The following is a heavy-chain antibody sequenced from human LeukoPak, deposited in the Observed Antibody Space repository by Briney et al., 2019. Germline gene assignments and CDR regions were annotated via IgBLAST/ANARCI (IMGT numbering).Heavy chain of an antibody. CDR1: GFTFSSYG. V-gene: IGHV3-33*01. Sequence: GRSLRLSCAASGFTFSSYGMHWVRQAPGKGLEWVAVIWYDGSNKYYADSVKGRFTISRDNSRNTLYLQMNSLRAEDTAVYYCASAYCGGDCPIDYWGQGTLVTVSS. CDR2: IWYDGSNK. CDR3: ASAYCGGDCPIDY. J-gene: IGHJ4*02. D-gene: IGHD2-21*02.